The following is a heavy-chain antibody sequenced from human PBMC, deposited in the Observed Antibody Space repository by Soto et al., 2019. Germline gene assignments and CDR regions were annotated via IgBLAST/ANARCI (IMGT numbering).Heavy chain of an antibody. D-gene: IGHD1-26*01. Sequence: ETLSLTCTVSGGTISGSDYYWSWVRQSPGKGLEWVSHIGPDGTDIVYADSVKGRFIISRDNARNTVYLQMNSLEAEDTAVYYCAKLPWEVAPSWGQGTLVTVSS. CDR2: IGPDGTDI. CDR1: GGTISGSDYY. V-gene: IGHV3-74*03. J-gene: IGHJ5*02. CDR3: AKLPWEVAPS.